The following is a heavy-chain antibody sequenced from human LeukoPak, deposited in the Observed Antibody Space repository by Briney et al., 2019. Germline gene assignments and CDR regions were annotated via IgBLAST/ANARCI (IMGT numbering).Heavy chain of an antibody. D-gene: IGHD3-3*01. CDR3: ARQRRYYDFWSGYFTDY. Sequence: SETLSLTCAVYGGSFSRYYWSWIRQSPGKGLEWIAEIDHRGDTNYNPSVKSRVTISVDTSKNQFSLKLSSVTAADTAVYYCARQRRYYDFWSGYFTDYWGQGTLVTVSS. CDR1: GGSFSRYY. J-gene: IGHJ4*02. V-gene: IGHV4-34*01. CDR2: IDHRGDT.